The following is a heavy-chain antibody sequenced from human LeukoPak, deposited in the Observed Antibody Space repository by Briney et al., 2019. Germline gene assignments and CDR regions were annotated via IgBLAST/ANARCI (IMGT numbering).Heavy chain of an antibody. V-gene: IGHV3-30*03. Sequence: PGRSLRLSCAASGFAFSYYGMHWVRHAPGKGLEWVAVISHDGSNIHYGDFVKGRFTISRDNAKNSLYLQMNSLRAEDTAVYYCARDGYYDFWSGYYPNLDYWGQGTLVTVSS. J-gene: IGHJ4*02. CDR3: ARDGYYDFWSGYYPNLDY. CDR1: GFAFSYYG. CDR2: ISHDGSNI. D-gene: IGHD3-3*01.